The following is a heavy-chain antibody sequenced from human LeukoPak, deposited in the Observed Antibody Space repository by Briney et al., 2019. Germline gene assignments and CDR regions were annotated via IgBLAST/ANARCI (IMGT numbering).Heavy chain of an antibody. CDR1: GFTLSSNE. V-gene: IGHV3-48*03. D-gene: IGHD6-19*01. J-gene: IGHJ3*02. CDR3: ASGVHYSSGWIDI. CDR2: ISSSGGTI. Sequence: GTSLRLSRAASGFTLSSNEMNWVRQAPGKGLEWLSYISSSGGTIHYVDSVKGRFTISRDNAKNSLFLQMNSLRAEDTAVYYCASGVHYSSGWIDIWGQGTMVTVSS.